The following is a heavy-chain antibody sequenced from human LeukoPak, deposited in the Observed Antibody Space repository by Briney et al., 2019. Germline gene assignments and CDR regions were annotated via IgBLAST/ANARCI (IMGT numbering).Heavy chain of an antibody. V-gene: IGHV4-39*07. J-gene: IGHJ4*02. CDR1: GGSISSSSYY. Sequence: SETLSLTCTVSGGSISSSSYYWGWIRQPPGKGLEWIGSIYYSGSTYYNPSLKSRVTISVDTSKNQFSLKLSSVTAADTAVYYCASLCIAAAGDHFDYWGQETLVTVSS. CDR2: IYYSGST. D-gene: IGHD6-13*01. CDR3: ASLCIAAAGDHFDY.